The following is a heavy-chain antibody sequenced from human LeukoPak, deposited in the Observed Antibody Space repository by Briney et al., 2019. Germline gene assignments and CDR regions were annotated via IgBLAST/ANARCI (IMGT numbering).Heavy chain of an antibody. Sequence: GSLRLSCAASGFTFSSYAMSWVRQPPGKGLEWIATIFYNGNTHYNPSLKSRVTMSVDTVKNQFSLNLNSVTAADTAVYYCARQSSGYYYGWFDPWGQGTLVTVSS. V-gene: IGHV4-39*01. CDR3: ARQSSGYYYGWFDP. CDR2: IFYNGNT. D-gene: IGHD3-22*01. CDR1: GFTFSSYA. J-gene: IGHJ5*02.